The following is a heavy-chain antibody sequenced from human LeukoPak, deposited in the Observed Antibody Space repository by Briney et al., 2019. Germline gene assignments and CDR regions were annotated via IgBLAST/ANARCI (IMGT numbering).Heavy chain of an antibody. CDR2: IKSKTDGETT. V-gene: IGHV3-15*01. CDR1: GXIFSNAW. Sequence: GGSLRLSCAASGXIFSNAWMSWVRQAPGKGLEWVGRIKSKTDGETTDYGAPVKGRFTISRDDSKTTLYLQMNSLKTEDTAVYYCATDRTADYDYWGQGTLVTVSS. J-gene: IGHJ4*02. CDR3: ATDRTADYDY. D-gene: IGHD5-12*01.